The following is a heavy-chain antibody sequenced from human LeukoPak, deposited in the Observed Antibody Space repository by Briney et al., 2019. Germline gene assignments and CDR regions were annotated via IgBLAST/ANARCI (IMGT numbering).Heavy chain of an antibody. Sequence: ASVRVSCKVSGYTLPELSMHWVRQAPGKGLEWTGGFDPEDGETIYAQKFQSRVTMAEDTSTDTAYMELSSLRSEDTAVYYCATPFYYGSGSPGAFDYWGQGTLVTVSS. CDR1: GYTLPELS. J-gene: IGHJ4*02. CDR2: FDPEDGET. D-gene: IGHD3-10*01. V-gene: IGHV1-24*01. CDR3: ATPFYYGSGSPGAFDY.